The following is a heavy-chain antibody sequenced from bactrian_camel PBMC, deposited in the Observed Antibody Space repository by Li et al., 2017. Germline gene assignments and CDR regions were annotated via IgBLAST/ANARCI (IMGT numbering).Heavy chain of an antibody. CDR2: INTGDGST. D-gene: IGHD1*01. Sequence: DVQLVESGGGTVQAGGSLRLACSASEYTYSSNCVGWFRQAPGKEREGVAAINTGDGSTYYADSVKGRFTISQDNDDAKHTVYLQMNSLTPEDTAVYYCAAEGGIIAAAGYDYWGQGTQVTV. CDR3: AAEGGIIAAAGYDY. V-gene: IGHV3S31*01. CDR1: EYTYSSNC. J-gene: IGHJ4*01.